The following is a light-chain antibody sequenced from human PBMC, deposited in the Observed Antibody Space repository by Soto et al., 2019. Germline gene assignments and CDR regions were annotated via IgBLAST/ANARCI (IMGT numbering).Light chain of an antibody. V-gene: IGKV3-15*01. Sequence: EIVMTQSSVTLSLITGERATLSCRASQSVSSILAWYQQKPGQAPRLLIYGASTRAAGIPTRFSGSGSGTEFTLTISSLQSEDFAVYFCQQYKSWPRTFGQGTKVDIK. J-gene: IGKJ1*01. CDR3: QQYKSWPRT. CDR1: QSVSSI. CDR2: GAS.